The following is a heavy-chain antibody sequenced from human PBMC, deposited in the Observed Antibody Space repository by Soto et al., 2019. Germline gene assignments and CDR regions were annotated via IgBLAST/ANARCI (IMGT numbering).Heavy chain of an antibody. CDR2: IRSKANSYAS. CDR3: TQLDYYYYYGMDV. D-gene: IGHD5-18*01. CDR1: GFTFSTYG. V-gene: IGHV3-73*01. Sequence: VQLVESGGGVVQPGRSLRLSCAASGFTFSTYGMNWVRQAPGKGLEWVGGIRSKANSYASAYAASVKGRFTIARDDSKTTSYLKMNSLKTEDTAVYYCTQLDYYYYYGMDVWGQGTTVTVSS. J-gene: IGHJ6*02.